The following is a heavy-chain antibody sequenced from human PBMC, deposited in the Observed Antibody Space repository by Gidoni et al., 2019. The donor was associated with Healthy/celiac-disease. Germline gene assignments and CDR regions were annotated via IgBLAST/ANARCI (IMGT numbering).Heavy chain of an antibody. Sequence: QVQLVQSGAEVKKPGSSVKVSCKASGGTFSSYAISWVRQAPGQGLEWMGRIIPILGIANYAQKFQGRVTITADKSTSTAYMELSSLRSEDTAVYYCARDRIVVVVAATLLDYWGQGTLVTVSS. V-gene: IGHV1-69*04. D-gene: IGHD2-15*01. CDR1: GGTFSSYA. CDR2: IIPILGIA. J-gene: IGHJ4*02. CDR3: ARDRIVVVVAATLLDY.